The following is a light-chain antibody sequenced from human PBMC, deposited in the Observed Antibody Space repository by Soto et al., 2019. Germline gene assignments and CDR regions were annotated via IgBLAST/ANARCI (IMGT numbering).Light chain of an antibody. CDR2: EVS. Sequence: QSALTQPASVSGSPGQSITISCTGTSSDVGSYNLVSWYQKHPGKAPKLMIYEVSKRPSGVSNRFSGSKSGNTASLTISGLQAEDEADYYCSSYTSSSTLWVFGGGTKLTVL. J-gene: IGLJ3*02. CDR3: SSYTSSSTLWV. V-gene: IGLV2-14*02. CDR1: SSDVGSYNL.